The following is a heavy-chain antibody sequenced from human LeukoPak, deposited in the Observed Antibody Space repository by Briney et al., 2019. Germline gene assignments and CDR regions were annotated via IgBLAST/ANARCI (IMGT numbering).Heavy chain of an antibody. V-gene: IGHV1-18*01. CDR2: ISAYNGNT. D-gene: IGHD1-26*01. CDR1: GYTFTSYG. Sequence: ASVTVSCTASGYTFTSYGISWVRQAPGQGLESMGWISAYNGNTNYAQKLQGRVTMTTDTSTSTAYMELRSLRSDDTAVYYCARDRRVGATSSRGPIRLYYYGMDVWGQGTTVTVSS. J-gene: IGHJ6*02. CDR3: ARDRRVGATSSRGPIRLYYYGMDV.